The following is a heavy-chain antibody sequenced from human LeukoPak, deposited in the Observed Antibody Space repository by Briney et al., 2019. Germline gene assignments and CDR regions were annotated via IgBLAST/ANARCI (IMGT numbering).Heavy chain of an antibody. CDR3: AKDQGDGYPWNYFDY. D-gene: IGHD5-24*01. CDR1: GFTFDDYA. J-gene: IGHJ4*02. Sequence: GRSLRLSCAASGFTFDDYAMHWVRQAPGKGLEWVSGISRNSGSIGYADSVKGRFTIYRDNAKNSLYLQMNSLRAEDTALYYCAKDQGDGYPWNYFDYWGQGTLVTVSS. V-gene: IGHV3-9*01. CDR2: ISRNSGSI.